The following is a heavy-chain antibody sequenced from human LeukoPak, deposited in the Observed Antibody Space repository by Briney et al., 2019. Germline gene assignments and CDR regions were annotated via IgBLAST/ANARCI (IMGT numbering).Heavy chain of an antibody. J-gene: IGHJ4*02. CDR2: INWNGDST. CDR1: GFTFEDYG. Sequence: GGSLRLSCAASGFTFEDYGMSWVRQVPGKGLEWVSGINWNGDSTGYADSVKGRFTISRDNAKNSLYVQMNSLRAEDTAVYYCAREDFSYFDYWGQGTLVTVSS. CDR3: AREDFSYFDY. D-gene: IGHD2/OR15-2a*01. V-gene: IGHV3-20*04.